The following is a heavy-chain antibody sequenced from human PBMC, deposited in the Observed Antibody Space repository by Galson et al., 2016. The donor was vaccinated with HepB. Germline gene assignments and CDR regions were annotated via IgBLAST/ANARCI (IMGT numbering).Heavy chain of an antibody. D-gene: IGHD1-26*01. CDR1: GASMNAYY. CDR2: IYYSGST. J-gene: IGHJ4*02. CDR3: ARGSVVVWETPVY. Sequence: SETLSLTCTVSGASMNAYYWSWIRQPPGKGLEYIGYIYYSGSTNYNPSLKSRVTISMDPSKNQFSLKLTSVTAADSAVYYCARGSVVVWETPVYWGQGTRVTVSS. V-gene: IGHV4-59*08.